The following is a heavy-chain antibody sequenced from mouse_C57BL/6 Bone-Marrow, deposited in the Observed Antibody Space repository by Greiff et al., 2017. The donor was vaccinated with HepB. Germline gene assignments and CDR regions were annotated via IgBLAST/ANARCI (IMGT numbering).Heavy chain of an antibody. Sequence: QVQLKQPGAELVKPGASVKLSCKASGYTFTSYWMHWVKQRPGQGLEWIGMIHPNSGSTNYNEKFKSKATLTVDKSSSTAYMQLSSLTSEDSAVYYCARSLTTVVATDYWGQGTTLTVSS. J-gene: IGHJ2*01. CDR1: GYTFTSYW. CDR2: IHPNSGST. D-gene: IGHD1-1*01. CDR3: ARSLTTVVATDY. V-gene: IGHV1-64*01.